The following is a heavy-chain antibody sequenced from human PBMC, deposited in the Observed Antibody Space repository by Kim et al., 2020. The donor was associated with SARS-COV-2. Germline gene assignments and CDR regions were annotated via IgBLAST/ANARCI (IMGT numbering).Heavy chain of an antibody. CDR1: GGSFSGYY. V-gene: IGHV4-34*01. CDR3: AGGSGSYYRPFDY. D-gene: IGHD3-10*01. CDR2: INHSGST. Sequence: SETLSLTCAVYGGSFSGYYWSWIRQPPGKGLEWIGEINHSGSTNYNPSLKSRVTISVDTSKNQFSLKLSSVTAADTAVYYCAGGSGSYYRPFDYWGQGTLVTVSS. J-gene: IGHJ4*02.